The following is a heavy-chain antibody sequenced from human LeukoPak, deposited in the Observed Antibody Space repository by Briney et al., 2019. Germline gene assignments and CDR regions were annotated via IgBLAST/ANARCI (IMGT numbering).Heavy chain of an antibody. CDR1: GFTFSSYE. Sequence: PGGSLRLSCAASGFTFSSYEMNWVRQAPGKGLEWVSYISSSGSTIYYADSVKGRFTISRDNAKNSLYLQMNSPRAEDTAVYYCARANYDAFDIWGQGTMVTVSS. D-gene: IGHD5-24*01. CDR3: ARANYDAFDI. CDR2: ISSSGSTI. J-gene: IGHJ3*02. V-gene: IGHV3-48*03.